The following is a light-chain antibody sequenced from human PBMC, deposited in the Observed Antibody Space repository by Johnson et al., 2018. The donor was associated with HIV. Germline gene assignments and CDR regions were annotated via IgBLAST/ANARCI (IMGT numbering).Light chain of an antibody. V-gene: IGLV1-51*02. CDR1: SSNIGNNY. J-gene: IGLJ1*01. CDR3: ATWDRSLSAGGV. CDR2: ENT. Sequence: QSVLTQPPSVSAAPGQKVTISCSGSSSNIGNNYVSWYQHLPGTATTLLIYENTKRPSGVPDRFSGSKSGSSATLGITGLQTGDEADYYCATWDRSLSAGGVFGTGTKVTVL.